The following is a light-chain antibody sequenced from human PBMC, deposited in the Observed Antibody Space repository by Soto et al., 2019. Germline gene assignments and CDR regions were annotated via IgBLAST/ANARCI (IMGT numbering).Light chain of an antibody. CDR1: QSVSRS. V-gene: IGKV3-11*01. Sequence: EIVLTQSPATLFLSPGERATLSCRASQSVSRSLAWYQQKPGQAPRLLIYDASNRATGIPARFSGSGSGTVFTLTISSLEPEDFAVYYCQQRTNWPLWTFGQGTKVASK. CDR2: DAS. J-gene: IGKJ1*01. CDR3: QQRTNWPLWT.